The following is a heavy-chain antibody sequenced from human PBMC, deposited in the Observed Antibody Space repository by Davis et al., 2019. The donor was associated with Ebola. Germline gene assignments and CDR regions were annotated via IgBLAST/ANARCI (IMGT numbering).Heavy chain of an antibody. CDR3: ARDYYDSTYWYFDL. J-gene: IGHJ2*01. D-gene: IGHD3-22*01. Sequence: AASVKVSCKASGYTFTSYAMNWVRQAPGQGLEWMGWINTNTGNPTYAQGFTGRFVFSLDTSVSTAYMQISSLKAEDTAMYYCARDYYDSTYWYFDLWGRGTLVTVSS. CDR1: GYTFTSYA. V-gene: IGHV7-4-1*02. CDR2: INTNTGNP.